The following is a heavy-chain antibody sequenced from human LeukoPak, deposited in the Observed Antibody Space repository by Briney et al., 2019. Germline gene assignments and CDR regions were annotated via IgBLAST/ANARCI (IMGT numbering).Heavy chain of an antibody. J-gene: IGHJ4*02. D-gene: IGHD1-1*01. Sequence: GGSLRLSCTASGFPFIEYSMNWVRQVPGKGLEWISYIGIDSGNTKYADSVRGRFTISADKAKNSRYLQMNSLRVEDTAVYYRARDHNYAFDNWGQGTMVSVAS. V-gene: IGHV3-48*01. CDR1: GFPFIEYS. CDR2: IGIDSGNT. CDR3: ARDHNYAFDN.